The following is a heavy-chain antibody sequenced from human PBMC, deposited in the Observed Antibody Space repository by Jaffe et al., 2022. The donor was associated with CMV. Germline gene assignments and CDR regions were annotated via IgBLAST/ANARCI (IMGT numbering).Heavy chain of an antibody. Sequence: EVQLVESGGGLVQPGGSLRLSCAASGLTFNNYWMHWVRQAPGKGLMWVSGINTDGSSTRYADSVKGRFTISRDNAKNTLYLQLNSLRAEDTAVYYCANYGSGRPYWGQGTLVAVSS. J-gene: IGHJ4*02. CDR2: INTDGSST. CDR3: ANYGSGRPY. V-gene: IGHV3-74*01. CDR1: GLTFNNYW. D-gene: IGHD3-10*01.